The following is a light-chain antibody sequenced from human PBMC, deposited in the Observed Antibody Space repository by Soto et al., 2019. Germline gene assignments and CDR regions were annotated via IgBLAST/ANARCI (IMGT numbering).Light chain of an antibody. Sequence: QSALTQPRSVSGSPGQSVTISCTGPTIDVDSSNYVSWYQQHPGKAPKLMIYDVSERPSGVPDRFSGSKSGGTASLTISGLQAEDEADYYCCSYATTFYVFGSETKVTVL. J-gene: IGLJ1*01. CDR2: DVS. CDR1: TIDVDSSNY. V-gene: IGLV2-11*01. CDR3: CSYATTFYV.